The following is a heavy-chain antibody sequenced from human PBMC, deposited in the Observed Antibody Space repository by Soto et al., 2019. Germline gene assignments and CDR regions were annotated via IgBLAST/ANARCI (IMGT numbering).Heavy chain of an antibody. D-gene: IGHD6-25*01. CDR1: GVTYNTFA. Sequence: QVQLVQSGAEVRKPGSSVKVSCKASGVTYNTFAVSWVRQAPGQGLEWMGGIIPVLGPPFYAQKFQGRVTITADKSTSTAYLELTSLRSEDTAVYYCVRAAKRYFDYWGQGTLVTVSS. J-gene: IGHJ4*02. CDR2: IIPVLGPP. V-gene: IGHV1-69*06. CDR3: VRAAKRYFDY.